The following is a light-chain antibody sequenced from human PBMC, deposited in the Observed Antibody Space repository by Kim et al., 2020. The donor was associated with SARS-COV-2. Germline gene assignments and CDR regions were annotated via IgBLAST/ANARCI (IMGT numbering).Light chain of an antibody. V-gene: IGLV1-40*01. Sequence: QAVVTQPPSVSGAPGQRVTISCTGSSSNIGAGYDVHWYQQLPETAPKLLIYGKNNRPSGVPDRFSGSKSGTSASLAITGLQTEDEADYYCQSYDSSLSSSFVVFGGGTQLTVL. CDR2: GKN. CDR3: QSYDSSLSSSFVV. J-gene: IGLJ2*01. CDR1: SSNIGAGYD.